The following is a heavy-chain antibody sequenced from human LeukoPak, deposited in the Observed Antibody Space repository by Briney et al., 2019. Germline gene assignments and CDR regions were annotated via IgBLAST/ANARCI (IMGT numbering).Heavy chain of an antibody. Sequence: GASVKVSCKASGYTFTSYDINWVRQATGQGLEWVGWMNPNSGNTGYAQKFQGRVTITRNTSISTAYMELSSLRSEDTAVYYCARGLEEYYDSSGYYYHDSWFDPWGQGTLVTVSS. CDR2: MNPNSGNT. D-gene: IGHD3-22*01. CDR1: GYTFTSYD. J-gene: IGHJ5*02. CDR3: ARGLEEYYDSSGYYYHDSWFDP. V-gene: IGHV1-8*03.